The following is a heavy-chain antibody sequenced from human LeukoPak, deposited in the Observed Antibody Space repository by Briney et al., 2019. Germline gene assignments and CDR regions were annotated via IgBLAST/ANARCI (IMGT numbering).Heavy chain of an antibody. Sequence: GGSLRLSCAASGFTLSSYAMSWVRQAPGKGLEWVSAISDSGNTYHADSVKGRFTISRDNSKNTLYLQMNSLRAEDTAVYYCAKPARTDAFDIWGQGTMVTVSS. J-gene: IGHJ3*02. D-gene: IGHD1-14*01. CDR1: GFTLSSYA. CDR2: ISDSGNT. V-gene: IGHV3-23*01. CDR3: AKPARTDAFDI.